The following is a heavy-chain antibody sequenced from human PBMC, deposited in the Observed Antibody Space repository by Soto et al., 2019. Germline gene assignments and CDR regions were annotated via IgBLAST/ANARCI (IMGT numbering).Heavy chain of an antibody. CDR2: INSDGSST. CDR3: ARDYRYDFWSGYYPGRYGMDV. CDR1: GFTFSSYW. Sequence: GGSLRLSCAASGFTFSSYWMHWVRQAPGKGLVWVSRINSDGSSTSYADSVKGRFTISRDNAKNTLYLQMNSLRAEDTAVYYCARDYRYDFWSGYYPGRYGMDVWGQGTTVTVSS. J-gene: IGHJ6*02. D-gene: IGHD3-3*01. V-gene: IGHV3-74*01.